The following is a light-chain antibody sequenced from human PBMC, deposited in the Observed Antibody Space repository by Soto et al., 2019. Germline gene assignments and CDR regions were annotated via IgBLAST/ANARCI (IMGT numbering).Light chain of an antibody. CDR2: DAS. CDR3: QQRSNWPLT. V-gene: IGKV3-11*01. Sequence: ENVFAQFPTPPSFSPGERAPLPLLASQSVSSYLAWYQQKPGQAPRLLIYDASNRATGIPARFSGSGSGTDFTLTISSLEPEDFAVYYCQQRSNWPLTFGGGTKVDIK. CDR1: QSVSSY. J-gene: IGKJ4*01.